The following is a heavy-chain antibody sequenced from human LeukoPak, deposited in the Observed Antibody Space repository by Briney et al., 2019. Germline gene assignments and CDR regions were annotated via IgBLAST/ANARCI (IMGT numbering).Heavy chain of an antibody. J-gene: IGHJ4*02. V-gene: IGHV4-59*01. CDR1: GYSISSGYF. Sequence: PSETLSLTCAVSGYSISSGYFWGWIRQPPGKGLEWIGYIYYSGSTNYNPSLKSRVTISVDTSKNQFSLKLSSVTAADTAVYYCARTIIAVADTYFDYWGQGTLVTVSS. CDR3: ARTIIAVADTYFDY. D-gene: IGHD6-19*01. CDR2: IYYSGST.